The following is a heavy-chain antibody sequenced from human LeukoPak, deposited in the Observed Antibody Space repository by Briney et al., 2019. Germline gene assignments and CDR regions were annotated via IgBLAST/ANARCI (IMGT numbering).Heavy chain of an antibody. CDR2: INHSGST. CDR3: ARRRQYDSSLFWNFDL. CDR1: GESLSGYY. V-gene: IGHV4-34*01. J-gene: IGHJ2*01. Sequence: SETLSLTCAVYGESLSGYYWSWIRQSPGKGLEWIGEINHSGSTNYNPSLKSRVTISVDTSKNQFSLKLSSVTAADTAVYYCARRRQYDSSLFWNFDLWGRGTLVTASS. D-gene: IGHD6-6*01.